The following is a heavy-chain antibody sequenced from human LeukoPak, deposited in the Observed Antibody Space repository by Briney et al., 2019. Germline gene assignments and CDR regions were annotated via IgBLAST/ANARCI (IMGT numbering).Heavy chain of an antibody. Sequence: GGSLRLSCAASGFTFDDYAMHWVRQAPGKGLEWVSAISGSGGSTYYADSVKGRFTISRDNSKNTLYLQMNSLGPEDTAMYYCAKVRVVFNWNYAYYFDYWGQGTLVTVSS. V-gene: IGHV3-23*01. CDR3: AKVRVVFNWNYAYYFDY. D-gene: IGHD1-7*01. CDR1: GFTFDDYA. CDR2: ISGSGGST. J-gene: IGHJ4*02.